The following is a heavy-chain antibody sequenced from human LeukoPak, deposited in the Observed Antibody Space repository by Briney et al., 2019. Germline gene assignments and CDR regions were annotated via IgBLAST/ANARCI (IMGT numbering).Heavy chain of an antibody. CDR2: IYPGDSDT. CDR1: GYSFTSYW. CDR3: ATRSGSYFSALDY. J-gene: IGHJ4*02. Sequence: GESLKISCKGSGYSFTSYWIGWVRQMPGKGLEWMGIIYPGDSDTRYSPSSQGQVTISADKSISTAYLQWSSLKASDTAMYYCATRSGSYFSALDYWGQGTLVTVSS. V-gene: IGHV5-51*01. D-gene: IGHD1-26*01.